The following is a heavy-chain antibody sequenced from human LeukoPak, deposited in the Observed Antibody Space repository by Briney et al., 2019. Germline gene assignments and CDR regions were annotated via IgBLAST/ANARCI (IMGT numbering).Heavy chain of an antibody. Sequence: GGSLRLSCAASGFTFSTYNMNWVRQAPGKGREWVSSISTSSSYIYYADSVKGRFTISIHNARNSLFLQMNSLRAKDTAGYDFSRDRERVGATGTLFSDWGEGILVTVS. D-gene: IGHD6-13*01. CDR2: ISTSSSYI. CDR1: GFTFSTYN. V-gene: IGHV3-21*04. J-gene: IGHJ4*02. CDR3: SRDRERVGATGTLFSD.